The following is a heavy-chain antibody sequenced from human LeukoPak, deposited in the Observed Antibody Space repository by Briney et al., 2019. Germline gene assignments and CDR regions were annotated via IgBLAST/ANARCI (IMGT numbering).Heavy chain of an antibody. V-gene: IGHV3-64D*06. Sequence: GGSLRLSCSASGFTFSSYAMHWVRQAPGKGLEYVSAISSNGGSTYYADSVKGRLTISRDNSKNTLYLQMSSLRAEDTAVYYCVKNGPDDYGDYVHWFDPWGQGTLVTVSS. CDR3: VKNGPDDYGDYVHWFDP. J-gene: IGHJ5*02. CDR1: GFTFSSYA. D-gene: IGHD4-17*01. CDR2: ISSNGGST.